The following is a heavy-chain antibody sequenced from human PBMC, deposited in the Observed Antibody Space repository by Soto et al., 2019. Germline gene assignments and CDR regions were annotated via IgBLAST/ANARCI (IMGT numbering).Heavy chain of an antibody. CDR1: GFTFSSYA. J-gene: IGHJ5*02. Sequence: GGSLRLSCSASGFTFSSYAMHWVRQAPGKGLEYVSAISSNGGSTYYADSVKGRFTISRDNSKNTLYLQMSSLRAEDTAVYYCVKGSGIEDYYGSGSYYKEEFDPWGQGTLVTVSS. V-gene: IGHV3-64D*06. D-gene: IGHD3-10*01. CDR3: VKGSGIEDYYGSGSYYKEEFDP. CDR2: ISSNGGST.